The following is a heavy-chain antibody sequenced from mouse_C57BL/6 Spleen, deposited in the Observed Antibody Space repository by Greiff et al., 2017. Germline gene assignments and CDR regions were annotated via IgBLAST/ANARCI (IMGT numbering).Heavy chain of an antibody. CDR2: IYPSDSET. D-gene: IGHD2-1*01. V-gene: IGHV1-61*01. CDR1: GYTFTSYW. J-gene: IGHJ4*01. Sequence: VQLQQSGAELVRPGSSVKLSCKASGYTFTSYWMDWVKQRPGQGLEWIGNIYPSDSETHYNQKFKDKATLTVDKSSSTAYMQLSSLTSEDSAVYYCARYGNPEGDYAMDYWGQGTSVTVSS. CDR3: ARYGNPEGDYAMDY.